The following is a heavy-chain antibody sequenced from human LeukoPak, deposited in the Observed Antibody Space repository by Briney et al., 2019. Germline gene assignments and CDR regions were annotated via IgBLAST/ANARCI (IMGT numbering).Heavy chain of an antibody. Sequence: SVKVSCKASGGTFSSYAISWVRQAPGQGLEWMGGIIPIFGTANYAQKFQGRVTITADESTSTAYMELSSLRSEDTAVYYCARAILGYDSSGYYYIYCFDYWGQGTLVTVSS. CDR3: ARAILGYDSSGYYYIYCFDY. CDR1: GGTFSSYA. CDR2: IIPIFGTA. D-gene: IGHD3-22*01. J-gene: IGHJ4*02. V-gene: IGHV1-69*01.